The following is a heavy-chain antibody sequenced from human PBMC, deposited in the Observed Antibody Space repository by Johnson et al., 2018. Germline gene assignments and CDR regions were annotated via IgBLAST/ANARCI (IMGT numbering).Heavy chain of an antibody. CDR1: GFMFSSYW. V-gene: IGHV3-23*04. J-gene: IGHJ3*02. Sequence: VQLVQSGGGLVQPGGSLRLSCAASGFMFSSYWMTWVRQAPGKGLEWVSSVTRSGSKTYYAASVKGRFTISRDNSKNTLYLQMNTVGADDSAVYYCATGGYYSGPYAFDMWGQGTMVTVSS. CDR3: ATGGYYSGPYAFDM. CDR2: VTRSGSKT. D-gene: IGHD6-19*01.